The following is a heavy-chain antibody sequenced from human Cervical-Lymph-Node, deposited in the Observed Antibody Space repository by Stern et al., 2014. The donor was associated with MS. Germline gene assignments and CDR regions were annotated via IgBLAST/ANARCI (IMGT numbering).Heavy chain of an antibody. V-gene: IGHV4-59*01. D-gene: IGHD6-6*01. CDR2: IYYRGST. CDR3: ARTVAARRSYYYYGMDV. J-gene: IGHJ6*02. CDR1: GGSISSYY. Sequence: QVQLVESGPGLVKPSETLSLTCTVSGGSISSYYWSWIRQPPGKGLEWIGYIYYRGSTNYNPSLKSRVTISLDTSKNQFSLKLSSVTAADTAVYYCARTVAARRSYYYYGMDVWGQGTTVTVSS.